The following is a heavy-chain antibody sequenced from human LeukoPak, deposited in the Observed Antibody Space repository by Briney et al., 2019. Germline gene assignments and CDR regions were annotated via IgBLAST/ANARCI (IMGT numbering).Heavy chain of an antibody. Sequence: SETLSLTCTVSGVSISSYYWSWIRQPPGKGLEWIGYINYSGSTKYNPSLKSRVTISVDTSKNQFSLKLSSVTAADTAVYYCAREGFDPWGQGTLVTVSS. CDR2: INYSGST. CDR3: AREGFDP. CDR1: GVSISSYY. J-gene: IGHJ5*02. V-gene: IGHV4-59*12.